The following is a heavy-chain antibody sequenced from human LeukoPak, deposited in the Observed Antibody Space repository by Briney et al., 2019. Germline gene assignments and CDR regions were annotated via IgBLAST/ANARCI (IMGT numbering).Heavy chain of an antibody. CDR1: GFTFSSYG. CDR2: IRYDGSNK. Sequence: PGGSLRLSCAASGFTFSSYGMHWVRQAPGKGLEWVAFIRYDGSNKYYANSVKGRFTISRDNSKNTLYLQMNSLRAEDTAVYYCAREGRVGYSGYDYYHWGQGTVVTVSS. V-gene: IGHV3-30*02. CDR3: AREGRVGYSGYDYYH. D-gene: IGHD5-12*01. J-gene: IGHJ5*02.